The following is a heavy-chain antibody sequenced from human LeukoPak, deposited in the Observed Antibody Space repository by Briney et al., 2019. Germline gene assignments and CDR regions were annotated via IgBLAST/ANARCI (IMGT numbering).Heavy chain of an antibody. Sequence: PGGSLRLSCAASGFTFSSYAMSWVRQASGKGLEWVSTISGSGGNTYYADSVKGRFTISRDSSKNTLYLQMNSLRAEDTAVYYCAKDTVAGAFYYYYGMDVWGQGTTVTVS. CDR1: GFTFSSYA. CDR2: ISGSGGNT. CDR3: AKDTVAGAFYYYYGMDV. D-gene: IGHD4-23*01. J-gene: IGHJ6*02. V-gene: IGHV3-23*01.